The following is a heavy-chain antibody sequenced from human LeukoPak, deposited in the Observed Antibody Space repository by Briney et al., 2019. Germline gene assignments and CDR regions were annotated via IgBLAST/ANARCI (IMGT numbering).Heavy chain of an antibody. D-gene: IGHD1-26*01. CDR2: IDSGSSYI. Sequence: GGSLRLSCAASGFTLSTYTMNWVRQAPGKGLEWVSSIDSGSSYIYYADSVKGRFTISRDNAKNSLYLQMNSLRAEDAAVYYCARDPYSGGYGPYYYYYMDVWGKGTTVTISS. CDR1: GFTLSTYT. CDR3: ARDPYSGGYGPYYYYYMDV. J-gene: IGHJ6*03. V-gene: IGHV3-21*01.